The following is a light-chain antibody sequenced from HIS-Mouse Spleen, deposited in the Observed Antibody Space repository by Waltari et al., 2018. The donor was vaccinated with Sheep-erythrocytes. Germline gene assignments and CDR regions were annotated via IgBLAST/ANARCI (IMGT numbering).Light chain of an antibody. CDR1: TSHLGLNN. CDR2: SNN. Sequence: QSVLTQPPSASGTPGQSVTIPCSGSTSHLGLNNLNWYHQLPGTAPNLLIYSNNQRPSGVPDRFSGSKSGTSASLAISGLQSEDEADYYCAAWDDSLNGHVVFGGGTKLTVL. CDR3: AAWDDSLNGHVV. J-gene: IGLJ2*01. V-gene: IGLV1-44*01.